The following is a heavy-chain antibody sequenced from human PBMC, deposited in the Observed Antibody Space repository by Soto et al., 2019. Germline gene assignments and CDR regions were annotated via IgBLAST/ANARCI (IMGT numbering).Heavy chain of an antibody. V-gene: IGHV4-61*01. D-gene: IGHD3-22*01. J-gene: IGHJ5*02. CDR2: TDYNGNS. CDR3: ARQSSYDSEHYHYWFDP. Sequence: QVQLQESGPGLVKPSETLSLTCTVSGGSVSSATDYWTWIRQPPGKGLEWIGYTDYNGNSDRNPSLKSRVTISIDWSKNQFSLTLRSVTAADTAVYSCARQSSYDSEHYHYWFDPWGRGILVTVSS. CDR1: GGSVSSATDY.